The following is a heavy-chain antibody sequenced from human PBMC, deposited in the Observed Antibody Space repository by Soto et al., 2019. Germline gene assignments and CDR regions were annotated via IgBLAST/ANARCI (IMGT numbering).Heavy chain of an antibody. J-gene: IGHJ4*02. V-gene: IGHV4-28*03. CDR2: IYYSGTT. D-gene: IGHD6-13*01. CDR3: ARGERQQQWDY. Sequence: PSETLSLTCAVSGYSISSSNWWGWIRQPPGKGLEWIGYIYYSGTTYYNPSLKSRVTMSVDTSKNQFSLKLSSVTAADTAVYYCARGERQQQWDYWGQGTLVTVSS. CDR1: GYSISSSNW.